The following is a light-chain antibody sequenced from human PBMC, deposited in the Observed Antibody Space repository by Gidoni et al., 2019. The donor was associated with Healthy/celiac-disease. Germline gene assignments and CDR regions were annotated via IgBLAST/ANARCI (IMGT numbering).Light chain of an antibody. Sequence: QSVLTQPPSVSGAPGQRVTISCTGSSANIGAGYDVHWYQHLPGTAPKLLIYGNSNRPSGVPDRFSGSKSCTSASLAITGLQAEDEADYYCQSYDSSLRGVFGGGTKLTVL. V-gene: IGLV1-40*01. CDR3: QSYDSSLRGV. CDR2: GNS. J-gene: IGLJ2*01. CDR1: SANIGAGYD.